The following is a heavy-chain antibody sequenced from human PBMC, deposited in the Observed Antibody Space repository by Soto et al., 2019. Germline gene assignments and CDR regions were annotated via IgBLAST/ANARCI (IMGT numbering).Heavy chain of an antibody. CDR3: ARYYDSSAYYLGY. CDR1: GGTFSSYA. D-gene: IGHD3-22*01. Sequence: KVSCQASGGTFSSYAISWVRQAPGQGLEWMGGIIPIFGTANYAQKFQGRVTITADESTSTAYMELSSLRSEDTAVYYCARYYDSSAYYLGYWGQGTLVTVSS. CDR2: IIPIFGTA. J-gene: IGHJ4*02. V-gene: IGHV1-69*01.